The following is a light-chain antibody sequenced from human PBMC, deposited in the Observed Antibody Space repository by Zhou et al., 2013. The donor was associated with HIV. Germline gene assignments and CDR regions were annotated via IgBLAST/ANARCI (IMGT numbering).Light chain of an antibody. V-gene: IGKV1-39*01. J-gene: IGKJ4*01. CDR2: AAS. CDR1: QSIFTY. CDR3: QQYDTYLLT. Sequence: VQMTQSPSSLSGSVGDRVNITCRASQSIFTYLNWFQQAPGKPPNLLIYAASNLQSGVPSRFSGSGSGTEFSLTISGLQPDDFATYFCQQYDTYLLTFGGGTKVEIK.